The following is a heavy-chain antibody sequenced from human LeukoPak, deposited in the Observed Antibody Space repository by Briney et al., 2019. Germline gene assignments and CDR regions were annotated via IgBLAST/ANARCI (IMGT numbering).Heavy chain of an antibody. J-gene: IGHJ6*02. CDR3: AKWIGHYYYYGMDV. D-gene: IGHD2-2*03. V-gene: IGHV3-23*01. Sequence: QAGGSLRLSCAASGFTFSHYSMNWVRQAPGKGLEWVSAISGSGGSTYYADSVKGRFTISRDNSKNTLYLQMNSLRAEDTAVYYCAKWIGHYYYYGMDVWGQGTTVTVSS. CDR1: GFTFSHYS. CDR2: ISGSGGST.